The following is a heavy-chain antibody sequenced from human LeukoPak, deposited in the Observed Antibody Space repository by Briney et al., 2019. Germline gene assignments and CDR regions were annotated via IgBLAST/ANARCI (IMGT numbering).Heavy chain of an antibody. V-gene: IGHV4-34*01. J-gene: IGHJ4*02. Sequence: SETLSLTCAVYGGSFSGYYWSWIRQPPGKGLEWIGEINHSGSTNYNPSLKSRVTISVDTSKNQFSLKLSSVTAADTAVYYCATVDGYNYFDYWGQGTLATVSS. CDR2: INHSGST. D-gene: IGHD5-24*01. CDR3: ATVDGYNYFDY. CDR1: GGSFSGYY.